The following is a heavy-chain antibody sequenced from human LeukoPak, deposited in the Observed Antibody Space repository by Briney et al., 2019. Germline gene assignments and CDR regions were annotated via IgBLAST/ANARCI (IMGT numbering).Heavy chain of an antibody. CDR3: ARQASSSTFYNGLDV. V-gene: IGHV6-1*01. Sequence: SQTLSLTCAISGDSVSSNSAAWNWIRQSPSRGLEWLGRTYYRSEWYNDYTISVKSRITINPDTSKNQFSLQLNSVTPEDTAAYYCARQASSSTFYNGLDVWGQGTTVTVSS. CDR2: TYYRSEWYN. D-gene: IGHD3-16*01. CDR1: GDSVSSNSAA. J-gene: IGHJ6*02.